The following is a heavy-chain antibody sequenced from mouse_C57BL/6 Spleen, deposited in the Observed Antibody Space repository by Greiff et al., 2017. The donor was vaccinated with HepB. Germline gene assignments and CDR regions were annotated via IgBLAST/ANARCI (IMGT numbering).Heavy chain of an antibody. V-gene: IGHV1-4*01. CDR2: INPSSGYT. CDR3: ARGLGYGSSFFDY. Sequence: VHLVESGAELARPGASVKMSCKASGYTFTSYTMHWVKQRPGQGLEWIGYINPSSGYTKYNQKFKDKATLTADKSSSTAYMQLSSLTSEDSAVYYCARGLGYGSSFFDYWGQGTTLTVSS. J-gene: IGHJ2*01. D-gene: IGHD1-1*01. CDR1: GYTFTSYT.